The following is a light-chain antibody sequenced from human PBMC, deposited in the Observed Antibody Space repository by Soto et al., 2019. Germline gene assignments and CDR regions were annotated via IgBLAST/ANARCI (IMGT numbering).Light chain of an antibody. J-gene: IGKJ2*01. CDR3: QQYSSYPYT. Sequence: DIQMTQSPSTLSASVGDRVTITCRASQSVSGWLAWYQQKAGKAPKLLIYKASTLESAAPSRFSGSGSGTEFTLPISSLQPDDSATYYCQQYSSYPYTFGQGTKLEIK. CDR2: KAS. V-gene: IGKV1-5*03. CDR1: QSVSGW.